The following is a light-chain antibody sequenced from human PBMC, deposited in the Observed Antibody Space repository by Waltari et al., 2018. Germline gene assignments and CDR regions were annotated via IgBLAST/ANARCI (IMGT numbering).Light chain of an antibody. CDR3: QQYDNWPPV. CDR2: GAS. J-gene: IGKJ5*01. Sequence: EIMMTQSPATLSVSPGERATLSCRASQSITSKVAWYQQKPGHTPRLLICGASTRATGISARFSGSGSGTEFTLTIRSLQSEDVALYSCQQYDNWPPVFGQGTRLEIK. V-gene: IGKV3-15*01. CDR1: QSITSK.